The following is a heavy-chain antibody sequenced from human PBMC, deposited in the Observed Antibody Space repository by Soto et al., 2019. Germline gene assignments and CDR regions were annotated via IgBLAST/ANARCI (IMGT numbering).Heavy chain of an antibody. J-gene: IGHJ4*02. Sequence: SETLSLTCTISGGSVSTFYWSWIRQPPGKALEWIGLTSYSGNTNYNPSLKSRVAMAVDTSKNQFSLTLTSVTAADTAVYYCARDGLGPFEYWGQGTLVTVSS. CDR1: GGSVSTFY. V-gene: IGHV4-59*02. D-gene: IGHD7-27*01. CDR2: TSYSGNT. CDR3: ARDGLGPFEY.